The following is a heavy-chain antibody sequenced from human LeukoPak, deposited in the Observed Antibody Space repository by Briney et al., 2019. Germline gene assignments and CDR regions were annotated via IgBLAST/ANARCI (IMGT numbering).Heavy chain of an antibody. V-gene: IGHV4-4*07. J-gene: IGHJ4*02. D-gene: IGHD6-13*01. Sequence: SETLSLTCTVSGGSISSYYWSWIRQPAGKGLEWIGRIHTSGSTNYNPSLKSRLTMSVDTSKNQFSLKLSSVAAADTALYYCARGLAAAGTRGLYWGQGTLVTVSS. CDR1: GGSISSYY. CDR2: IHTSGST. CDR3: ARGLAAAGTRGLY.